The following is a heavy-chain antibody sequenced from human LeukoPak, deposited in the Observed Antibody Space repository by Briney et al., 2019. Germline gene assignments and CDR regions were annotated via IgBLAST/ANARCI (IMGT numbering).Heavy chain of an antibody. D-gene: IGHD2-2*01. CDR1: GFTFSSYG. CDR2: IWYGGSNK. J-gene: IGHJ3*02. CDR3: AKVRYCSSTSCPGGAFDI. V-gene: IGHV3-33*06. Sequence: PGRSLRLSCAASGFTFSSYGMHWVRQAPGKGLEWVAVIWYGGSNKYSADSVKGRFTISRDNSKNTLYLQMNSLRAEDTAVYYCAKVRYCSSTSCPGGAFDIWGQGTMVTVSS.